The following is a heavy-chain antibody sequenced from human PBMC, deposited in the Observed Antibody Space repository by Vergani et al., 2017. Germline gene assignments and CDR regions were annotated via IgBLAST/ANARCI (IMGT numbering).Heavy chain of an antibody. J-gene: IGHJ4*02. CDR1: GFTFSSYA. CDR3: AKGGVSSSPLDY. V-gene: IGHV3-23*01. CDR2: IRGSGGST. Sequence: EVQLLESGGGLVQPGGSLRLSCAASGFTFSSYAMSWVRQAPGKGLEWVSAIRGSGGSTYYADSVKGRFTISRDTSKNTLYLQMNSLRAEDTAVYYCAKGGVSSSPLDYWGQGTLVTVSS. D-gene: IGHD6-6*01.